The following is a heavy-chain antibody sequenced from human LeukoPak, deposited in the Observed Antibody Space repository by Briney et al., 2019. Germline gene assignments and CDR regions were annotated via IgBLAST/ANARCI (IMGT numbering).Heavy chain of an antibody. Sequence: ASVKVSCKASGYTFTSYGISWVRQAPGQGLEWMGWISAYNGNTNYAQKLQGRVTMTTDTSTSTAYMELRSLRSDDTAGYYCARGSGYDYHYYYYGRDVGGKGTTVTVP. CDR1: GYTFTSYG. CDR3: ARGSGYDYHYYYYGRDV. V-gene: IGHV1-18*01. D-gene: IGHD5-12*01. CDR2: ISAYNGNT. J-gene: IGHJ6*04.